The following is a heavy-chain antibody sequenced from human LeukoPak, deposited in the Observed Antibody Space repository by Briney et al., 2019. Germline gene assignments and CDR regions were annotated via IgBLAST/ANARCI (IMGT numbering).Heavy chain of an antibody. CDR2: ISGSGGST. CDR3: VREDTPATANY. V-gene: IGHV3-23*01. CDR1: GFTFSNYA. D-gene: IGHD2-21*02. Sequence: GGSLRLSCAFSGFTFSNYAMTWVRQAPGKGLEWVSAISGSGGSTYYADSVKGRFTISRDNSKNTLYLQVSSLRAEDTAVYYCVREDTPATANYWGQGTLVTISS. J-gene: IGHJ4*02.